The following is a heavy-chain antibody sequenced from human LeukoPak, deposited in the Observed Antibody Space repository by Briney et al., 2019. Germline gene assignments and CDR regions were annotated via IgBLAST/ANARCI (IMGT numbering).Heavy chain of an antibody. J-gene: IGHJ6*03. V-gene: IGHV1-69*05. CDR1: GGTFSSYA. CDR3: ARDRGYSYGNYYYYYYMDV. D-gene: IGHD5-18*01. Sequence: GSSVKVSCKAFGGTFSSYAISWVRQAPGQGLEWMGGIIPIFGTANYAQKFQGRVTITTDESTSTAYMELSSLRSEDTAVYYCARDRGYSYGNYYYYYYMDVWGKGTTVTVSS. CDR2: IIPIFGTA.